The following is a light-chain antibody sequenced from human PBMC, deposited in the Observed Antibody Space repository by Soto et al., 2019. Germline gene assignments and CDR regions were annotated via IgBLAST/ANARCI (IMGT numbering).Light chain of an antibody. Sequence: QSALTQPASVSGSPGQSITISCTGTTSDVGDYNYVSWYQQHPGKVPKLLIYEVSNRPSGVSYRFSGSKSGNTASLTISGLQAEDEASYYCFSYTTSSAPYVFGTGTRSPS. CDR1: TSDVGDYNY. CDR3: FSYTTSSAPYV. J-gene: IGLJ1*01. CDR2: EVS. V-gene: IGLV2-14*01.